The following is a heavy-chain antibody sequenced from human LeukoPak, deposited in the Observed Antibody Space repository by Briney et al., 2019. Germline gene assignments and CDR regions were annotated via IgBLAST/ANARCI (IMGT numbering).Heavy chain of an antibody. CDR3: ARKVPNDSSGYYYRGQFDP. J-gene: IGHJ5*02. CDR1: GYTFTGYY. V-gene: IGHV1-2*02. Sequence: ASVKVSCKASGYTFTGYYMQWVRQAPGQGLEWMGWINPNSGGTNYAQKFQGRVTMTRDTSISTAYMELSRLRSDDTAVYYCARKVPNDSSGYYYRGQFDPWGQGTLVTVSS. CDR2: INPNSGGT. D-gene: IGHD3-22*01.